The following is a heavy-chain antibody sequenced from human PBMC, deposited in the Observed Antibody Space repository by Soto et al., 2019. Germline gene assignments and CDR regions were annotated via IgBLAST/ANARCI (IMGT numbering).Heavy chain of an antibody. D-gene: IGHD3-3*01. V-gene: IGHV1-69*01. J-gene: IGHJ4*02. CDR3: ATGVIWIGYFTVDS. Sequence: QVQLVQSGPEVKKLGPSEKPSGKTSGGSFGNSATSGWRETREQGLEWLGGFIPVYRTLNYAQKFQGRVTITADESTGTAYMTLSSLASDDTAVYYCATGVIWIGYFTVDSWGQGTRVTVSS. CDR2: FIPVYRTL. CDR1: GGSFGNSA.